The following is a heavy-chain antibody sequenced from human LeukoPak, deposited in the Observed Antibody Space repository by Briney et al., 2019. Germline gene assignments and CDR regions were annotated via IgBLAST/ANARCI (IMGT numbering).Heavy chain of an antibody. J-gene: IGHJ4*02. D-gene: IGHD3-10*01. CDR3: ARVARYHYYGSGSYYDY. CDR2: INHSEST. CDR1: GGSFSGYY. Sequence: SETLSLTCAVYGGSFSGYYWSWIRQPPGKGMGWIGEINHSESTNYNPSLKSRVTISVDTSKNQFSLKLSSVTASDTAVYYCARVARYHYYGSGSYYDYWGQGTLVTVSS. V-gene: IGHV4-34*01.